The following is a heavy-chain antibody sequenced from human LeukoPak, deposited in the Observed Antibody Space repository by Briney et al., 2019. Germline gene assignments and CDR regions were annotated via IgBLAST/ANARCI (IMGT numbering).Heavy chain of an antibody. J-gene: IGHJ6*03. D-gene: IGHD6-13*01. Sequence: PGGSLRLSCAASGFTFSDYYMSWIRQAPGKGLEWVSYISSSGSTIYYADSVKGRFTISRDNAKNSLYLQMNSLRAEDTAVYYCARQGYIIAAAGTITAYYYYYMDVWGKGTTVTVSS. V-gene: IGHV3-11*04. CDR3: ARQGYIIAAAGTITAYYYYYMDV. CDR1: GFTFSDYY. CDR2: ISSSGSTI.